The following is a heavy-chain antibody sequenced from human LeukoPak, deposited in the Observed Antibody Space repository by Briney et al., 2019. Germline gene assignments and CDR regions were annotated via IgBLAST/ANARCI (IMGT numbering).Heavy chain of an antibody. J-gene: IGHJ6*03. D-gene: IGHD1-7*01. CDR1: GGSFSGHY. CDR2: INHSGST. CDR3: ARLELRNYYYYYMDV. Sequence: SETLSLTCAVYGGSFSGHYWSWIRQPPGKGLEWIGEINHSGSTNYNPSLKSRVTISVDTSKNQFSLKLSSVTAADTAVYYCARLELRNYYYYYMDVWGKGTTVTVSS. V-gene: IGHV4-34*01.